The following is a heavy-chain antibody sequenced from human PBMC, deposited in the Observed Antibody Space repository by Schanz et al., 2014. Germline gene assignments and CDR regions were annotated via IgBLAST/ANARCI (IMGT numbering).Heavy chain of an antibody. V-gene: IGHV1-69*02. CDR2: IIPILGIA. Sequence: VQLEQSGAEVKKPGSSVKVSCKASGGTFSTYTISWVRQAPGQGLEWMGRIIPILGIANYAQKFQGRVTITADKSTFTAYMELSSLGTEDTAVYYCTRLRRADPNGFDVWGQGTTVTVS. J-gene: IGHJ6*02. D-gene: IGHD6-19*01. CDR3: TRLRRADPNGFDV. CDR1: GGTFSTYT.